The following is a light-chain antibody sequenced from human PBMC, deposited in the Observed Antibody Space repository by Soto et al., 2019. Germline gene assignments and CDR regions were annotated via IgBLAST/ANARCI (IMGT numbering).Light chain of an antibody. CDR2: KAS. J-gene: IGKJ3*01. CDR3: QQYNSNLFT. V-gene: IGKV1-5*03. CDR1: QSSDSW. Sequence: DIQMTQSPSTLSASVGDRVSITCRASQSSDSWLAWYQQKPGKAPRLLIYKASSLESGVPSRFSGSGSGTEFTLTISSLQPDDFATYYCQQYNSNLFTFGPGTKVDIK.